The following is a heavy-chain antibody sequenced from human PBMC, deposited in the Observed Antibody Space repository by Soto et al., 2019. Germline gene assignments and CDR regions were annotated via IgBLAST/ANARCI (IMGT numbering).Heavy chain of an antibody. CDR2: IYYSGST. J-gene: IGHJ6*02. CDR3: ARVTSWELHPSYYYYGMDV. CDR1: GGSISSYY. D-gene: IGHD1-7*01. V-gene: IGHV4-59*01. Sequence: SETLSLTCTVSGGSISSYYWSWIRQPPGKGLEWIGYIYYSGSTNYNPSLKSRVTISVDTSKSQFSLKLSSVTAADTAVYYCARVTSWELHPSYYYYGMDVWGQGTTVTVSS.